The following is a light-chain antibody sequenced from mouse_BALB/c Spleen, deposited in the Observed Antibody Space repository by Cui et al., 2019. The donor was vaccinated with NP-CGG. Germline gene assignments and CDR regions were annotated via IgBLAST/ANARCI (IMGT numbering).Light chain of an antibody. CDR2: GTN. V-gene: IGLV1*01. J-gene: IGLJ1*01. CDR1: TGAVTTSNY. CDR3: ALWYSNHWV. Sequence: AVLTQESSLTTSPGETVTLTCRSNTGAVTTSNYANWVQEKPDHLFTGLIGGTNNRAPGVPARFSGSLIGDKAVLTITGAQTEDDAIYFCALWYSNHWVFGGGTKLTVL.